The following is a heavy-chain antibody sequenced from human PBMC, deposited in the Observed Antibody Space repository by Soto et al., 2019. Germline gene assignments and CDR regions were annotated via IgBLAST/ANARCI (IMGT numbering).Heavy chain of an antibody. V-gene: IGHV3-33*01. CDR3: ARGSYYDILTGYYPRALDY. CDR2: IWYDGSNK. CDR1: GFTFSSYG. Sequence: PGGSLRLSCAASGFTFSSYGMHWVRQAPGKGLEWVAVIWYDGSNKYYADSVKGRFTISRDNSKNTLYLQMNSLRAEDTAVYYCARGSYYDILTGYYPRALDYWGQGTLVTVSS. J-gene: IGHJ4*02. D-gene: IGHD3-9*01.